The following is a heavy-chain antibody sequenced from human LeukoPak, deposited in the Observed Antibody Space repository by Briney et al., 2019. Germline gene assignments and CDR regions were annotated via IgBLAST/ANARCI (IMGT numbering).Heavy chain of an antibody. CDR3: ARSYWAHFDY. CDR1: GGSISSYY. D-gene: IGHD2-8*02. V-gene: IGHV4-59*08. CDR2: IYYSGST. Sequence: PSETLSLTCTVSGGSISSYYWSWIRQPPGKGLEWIGYIYYSGSTNYNPSLKSRVTISVDTSKNQFSLKLSSVTAADTAVYYCARSYWAHFDYWGQGTLVTVSS. J-gene: IGHJ4*02.